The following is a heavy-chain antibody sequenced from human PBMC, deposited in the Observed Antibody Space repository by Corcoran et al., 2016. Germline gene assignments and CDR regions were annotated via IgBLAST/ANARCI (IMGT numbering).Heavy chain of an antibody. J-gene: IGHJ4*02. CDR2: IYGNDDK. Sequence: QITLKESGPTVVKPTQTLTLTCSFSGFSLRSSDVGVGWIRQPPGKALEWLALIYGNDDKRYSPSLRSRLTITKDTSKNQVVLTMNNSDPADTATYYCALRHDTSCYDYWGQGTLVTVSS. D-gene: IGHD2-2*01. CDR3: ALRHDTSCYDY. CDR1: GFSLRSSDVG. V-gene: IGHV2-5*01.